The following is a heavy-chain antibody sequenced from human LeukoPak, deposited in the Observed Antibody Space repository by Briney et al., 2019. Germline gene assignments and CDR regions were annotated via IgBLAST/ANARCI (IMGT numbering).Heavy chain of an antibody. J-gene: IGHJ4*02. Sequence: PGGSLGLSCAASGFIFSSYEMNWVRQAPGKGLEWVSYISSSGSIIYYADSVQGRFTISRDNAKNSLYLQMNSLRAEDTAVYYCASQPRRFSSPVWFDYWGQGTLVTVSS. CDR3: ASQPRRFSSPVWFDY. CDR1: GFIFSSYE. V-gene: IGHV3-48*03. CDR2: ISSSGSII. D-gene: IGHD5-18*01.